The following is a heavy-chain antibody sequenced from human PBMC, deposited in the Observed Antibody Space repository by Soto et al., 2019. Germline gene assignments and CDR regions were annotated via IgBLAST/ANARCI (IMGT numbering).Heavy chain of an antibody. V-gene: IGHV3-30-3*01. CDR3: ARDWFSSSWTGWYFAI. J-gene: IGHJ2*01. Sequence: QVQLVESGGGVVQPGRSLRLSCAASGFTFSSYTMHWVRQAPGKGMEWVAIISDDGNNKYYSDSVKGRFTISRDNSKNTVYLQMNSLTPEDTAVYYCARDWFSSSWTGWYFAIWGRGTLVTVSS. CDR1: GFTFSSYT. CDR2: ISDDGNNK. D-gene: IGHD6-13*01.